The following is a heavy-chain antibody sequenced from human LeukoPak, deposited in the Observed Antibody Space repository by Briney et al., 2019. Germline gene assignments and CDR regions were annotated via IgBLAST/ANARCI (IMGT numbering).Heavy chain of an antibody. D-gene: IGHD3-22*01. V-gene: IGHV4-59*01. CDR2: NHYSGST. Sequence: SETLSLTCTVSGGSISSYYWSWIRQPLGKGLEWIGYNHYSGSTNYNPSLRSRVTILVDTSKNQFSLKLTSVTAADTAVYYCARLHYYYDSSGYPHLDWYFDLWGRGTLVTVSS. CDR3: ARLHYYYDSSGYPHLDWYFDL. J-gene: IGHJ2*01. CDR1: GGSISSYY.